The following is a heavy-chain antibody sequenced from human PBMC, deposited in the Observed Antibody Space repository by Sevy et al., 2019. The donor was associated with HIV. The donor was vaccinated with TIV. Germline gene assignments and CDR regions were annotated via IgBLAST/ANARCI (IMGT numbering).Heavy chain of an antibody. CDR3: AEDLFGDYCLCSVDY. V-gene: IGHV3-30*18. Sequence: GGSLRLSCAASGFSFSRYGIHWVRQAPGRGLEWVAVISHDGGTQYYADSVKGRFTVSRDNSKYTAYLEMDSLSTEDTAVYFCAEDLFGDYCLCSVDYWGQGALVTVSS. J-gene: IGHJ4*02. D-gene: IGHD4-17*01. CDR1: GFSFSRYG. CDR2: ISHDGGTQ.